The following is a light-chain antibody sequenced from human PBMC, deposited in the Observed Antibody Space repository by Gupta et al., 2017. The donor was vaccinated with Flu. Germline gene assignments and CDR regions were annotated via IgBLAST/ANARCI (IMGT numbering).Light chain of an antibody. CDR3: QQDDSSVT. J-gene: IGKJ4*01. CDR2: DAS. Sequence: EIVLTQSPGTLSLSPGERATLSCRASQSVPRNYLAWYQQKPGLAPRLLIYDASNRATGIPDRFTGSASGTDFTLTSSRRVPEDFAVYYCQQDDSSVTFDGGTKVEIK. V-gene: IGKV3-20*01. CDR1: QSVPRNY.